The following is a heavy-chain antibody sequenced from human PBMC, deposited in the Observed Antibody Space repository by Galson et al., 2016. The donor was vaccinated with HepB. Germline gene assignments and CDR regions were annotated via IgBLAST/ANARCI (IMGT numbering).Heavy chain of an antibody. CDR2: ISGTGYNT. V-gene: IGHV3-23*01. CDR3: AKCLWVRGVYPFDP. J-gene: IGHJ5*02. CDR1: DFTFSSYA. Sequence: SLRLSCAASDFTFSSYAMNWVRQAPGKGLEWVSAISGTGYNTQYADSVKGRLTISRDNSKNTLYLQMNSLRAEDTAVYYCAKCLWVRGVYPFDPWGQGTLVTVSS. D-gene: IGHD3-10*01.